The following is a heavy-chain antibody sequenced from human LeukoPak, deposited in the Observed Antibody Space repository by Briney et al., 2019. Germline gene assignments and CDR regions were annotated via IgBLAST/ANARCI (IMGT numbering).Heavy chain of an antibody. CDR3: ARGRSYYHGSGTFGRIGYKDV. V-gene: IGHV4-34*01. D-gene: IGHD3-10*01. CDR2: INHSGNT. Sequence: SETLSLTCGVGGGDFNNYYWTWIRQPPGKGLEWIGEINHSGNTHYNPSLESRLTMSADTSKNQFTLELISVTAADTAVYYCARGRSYYHGSGTFGRIGYKDVWGKGTTVIVSS. J-gene: IGHJ6*03. CDR1: GGDFNNYY.